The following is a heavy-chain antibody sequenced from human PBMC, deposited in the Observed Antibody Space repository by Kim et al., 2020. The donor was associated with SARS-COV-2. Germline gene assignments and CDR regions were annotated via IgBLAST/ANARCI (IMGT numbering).Heavy chain of an antibody. D-gene: IGHD2-2*01. J-gene: IGHJ3*02. CDR1: GYTFTNHA. CDR2: INTDTGHP. V-gene: IGHV7-4-1*02. CDR3: ARDKQYRTFDI. Sequence: ASVKVSCKASGYTFTNHAMNWVRQAPGQGLEWMGLINTDTGHPTYAQGFTGRFVFSLDTSVTTAYLQISSLKAEDTAVYYCARDKQYRTFDIGRQGTMVT.